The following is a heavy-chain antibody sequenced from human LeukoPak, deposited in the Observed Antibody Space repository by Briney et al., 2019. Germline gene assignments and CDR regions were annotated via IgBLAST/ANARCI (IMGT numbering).Heavy chain of an antibody. V-gene: IGHV4-38-2*02. CDR3: ARGIVTGTANWFDP. J-gene: IGHJ5*02. Sequence: SETLSLTCTVSGYSIGSGYYWGWIRQPPGKGLEWIGSLYHSGSSYYNPSLKSRITISPDTSKNQFSLRLSSVTAADTAVYYCARGIVTGTANWFDPWGQGTLVTVSS. CDR1: GYSIGSGYY. CDR2: LYHSGSS. D-gene: IGHD1-20*01.